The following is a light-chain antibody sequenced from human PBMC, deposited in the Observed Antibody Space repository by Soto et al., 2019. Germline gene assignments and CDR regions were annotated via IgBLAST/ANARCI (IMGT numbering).Light chain of an antibody. V-gene: IGKV3-20*01. CDR1: QSVDSSY. CDR2: GAS. CDR3: QQYGTSPPLYT. Sequence: EIVLTQSPGTLSLSPGERATLSCRASQSVDSSYTAWYQQKPGQAPRLLIYGASNGATGIPDRFSGTGSGTDFTLTISRLEPEDFAVYYCQQYGTSPPLYTFGQGTKLEI. J-gene: IGKJ2*01.